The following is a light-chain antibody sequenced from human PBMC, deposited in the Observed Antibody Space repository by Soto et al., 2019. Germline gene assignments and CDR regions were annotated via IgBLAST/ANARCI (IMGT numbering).Light chain of an antibody. Sequence: QAVVTQEPSLTVSPGRTVTLTCASSTGAVTSGYYPNWFQQKPGQPPRPLIYSKSNKHSWTPARFSGSLLGGKAALTLSGAQPEEEADYYGLIYDGGHVVFGGGTQLTVL. CDR1: TGAVTSGYY. V-gene: IGLV7-43*01. CDR3: LIYDGGHVV. CDR2: SKS. J-gene: IGLJ2*01.